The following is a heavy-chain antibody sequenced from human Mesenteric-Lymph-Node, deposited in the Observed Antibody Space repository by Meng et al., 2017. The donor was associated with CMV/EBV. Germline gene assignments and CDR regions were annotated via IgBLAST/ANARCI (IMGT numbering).Heavy chain of an antibody. J-gene: IGHJ4*02. CDR1: GFTFSGYW. CDR2: ISSDGRTT. D-gene: IGHD3-3*01. CDR3: VRASEGFDY. Sequence: GESLKISCAASGFTFSGYWMHWVRQAPGKGPVWVSRISSDGRTTNYADSVKGRFTISRDKAKNTLYLQMNSLRSEDTAVFYCVRASEGFDYWGQGTLVTVSS. V-gene: IGHV3-74*01.